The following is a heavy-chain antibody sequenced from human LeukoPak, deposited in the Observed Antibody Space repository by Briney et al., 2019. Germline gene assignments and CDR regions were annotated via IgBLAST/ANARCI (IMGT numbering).Heavy chain of an antibody. V-gene: IGHV1-2*06. D-gene: IGHD6-13*01. CDR1: GRTFTGHY. Sequence: GASVKVSCRASGRTFTGHYIHWVRQAPGQGLEWMGRIDPNSGGTNYAQKFQGRVTITRDTPISTAYMELSRLTSDDTAVYYCARDIAAGANWFDPWGQGTLVTVSS. CDR3: ARDIAAGANWFDP. CDR2: IDPNSGGT. J-gene: IGHJ5*02.